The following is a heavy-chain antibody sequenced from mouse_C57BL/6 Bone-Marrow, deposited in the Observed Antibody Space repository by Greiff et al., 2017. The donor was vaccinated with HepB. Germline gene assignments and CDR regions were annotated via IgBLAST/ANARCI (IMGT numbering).Heavy chain of an antibody. CDR2: ISYDGSN. CDR3: ARAGWLLRGAMDY. Sequence: ESGPGLVKPSQSLSLTCSVTGYSITSGYYWNWIRQFPGNKLEWMGYISYDGSNNYNPSLKNRISITRDTSKNQFFLKLNSVTTEDTATYYCARAGWLLRGAMDYWGQGTSVTVSS. J-gene: IGHJ4*01. V-gene: IGHV3-6*01. CDR1: GYSITSGYY. D-gene: IGHD2-3*01.